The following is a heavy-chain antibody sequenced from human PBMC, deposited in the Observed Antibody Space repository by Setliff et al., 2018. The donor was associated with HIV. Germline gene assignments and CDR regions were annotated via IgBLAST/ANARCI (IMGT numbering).Heavy chain of an antibody. CDR1: GGSISSYY. CDR2: IDYSGNT. J-gene: IGHJ4*02. CDR3: ARDQSDWFY. D-gene: IGHD3-3*01. V-gene: IGHV4-59*01. Sequence: SETLSLTCTVSGGSISSYYWNWIRQPPGKGLEWIGYIDYSGNTNYNPSLKSRVTISVDTSKSQFSLKLNSVTAADTAVYYCARDQSDWFYWGQGTLVTVSS.